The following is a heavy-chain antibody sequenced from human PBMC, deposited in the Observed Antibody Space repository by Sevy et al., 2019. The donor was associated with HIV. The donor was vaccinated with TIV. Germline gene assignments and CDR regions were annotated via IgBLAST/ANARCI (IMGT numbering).Heavy chain of an antibody. Sequence: GESLKISCAASGFTFSSYGMHWVRQAPGKGLEWVAFIRYDGSNKYYADSVKGRFTISRDNSKNTLYLQMNSLRAEDTAVYYCASGRGFDYWGQGTLVTVSS. J-gene: IGHJ4*02. CDR3: ASGRGFDY. D-gene: IGHD3-10*01. CDR1: GFTFSSYG. CDR2: IRYDGSNK. V-gene: IGHV3-30*02.